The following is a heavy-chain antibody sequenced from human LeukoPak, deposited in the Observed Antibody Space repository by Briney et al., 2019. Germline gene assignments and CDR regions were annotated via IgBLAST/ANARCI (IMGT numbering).Heavy chain of an antibody. CDR1: GGSFSGYY. CDR2: INHSGST. Sequence: SETLSLTCAVYGGSFSGYYWSWIRQPPGKGLEWIGEINHSGSTNYNPSLKSRATISVDTSKNQFSLKLSSVTAADTAVYYCARAYYYYMDVWGKGTTVTVSS. V-gene: IGHV4-34*01. CDR3: ARAYYYYMDV. J-gene: IGHJ6*03.